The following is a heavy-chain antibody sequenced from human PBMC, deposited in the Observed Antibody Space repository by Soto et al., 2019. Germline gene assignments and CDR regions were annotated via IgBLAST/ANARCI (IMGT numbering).Heavy chain of an antibody. CDR1: GGTFSTYA. Sequence: QVKLVQSGAEVKKPGSSVKVSCKAPGGTFSTYAISWVRQAPGQGLQWLGGGIPIFGTPKDAHKFQGRVTIAAYESESRGYMVLRSLRSEDTAVYYCVRSLGVSSSLDSYYYYYYGMDVWGQGTTVTVS. D-gene: IGHD6-19*01. V-gene: IGHV1-69*01. J-gene: IGHJ6*02. CDR2: GIPIFGTP. CDR3: VRSLGVSSSLDSYYYYYYGMDV.